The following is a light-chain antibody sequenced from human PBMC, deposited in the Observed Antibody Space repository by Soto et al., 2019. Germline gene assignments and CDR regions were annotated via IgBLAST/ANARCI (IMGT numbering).Light chain of an antibody. J-gene: IGKJ1*01. CDR3: HQRQSWPRT. CDR1: QNISNY. V-gene: IGKV3-11*01. Sequence: IVLTQSPATLSFSPGKRATLSCRASQNISNYLIWYQQIPGQAPRLLIYDVSNRAAGIPARFSASGTGPDFTLTTIDVLPEEFAVYYCHQRQSWPRTFGQGTKVYIK. CDR2: DVS.